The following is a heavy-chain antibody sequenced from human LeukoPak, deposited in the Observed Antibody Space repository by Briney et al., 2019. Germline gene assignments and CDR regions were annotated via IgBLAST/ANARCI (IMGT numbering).Heavy chain of an antibody. CDR3: ARDQDSSGWYDHYFDY. CDR2: IHYSGST. V-gene: IGHV4-39*06. CDR1: GGSISISSHY. Sequence: PSETLSLTCTVSGGSISISSHYWGWIRQPPGKGPEWIGSIHYSGSTYHNPSLKSRVTISEDTSKNQFTLKLRSVTAADTAVYYCARDQDSSGWYDHYFDYWGQGTLVTVSS. J-gene: IGHJ4*02. D-gene: IGHD6-19*01.